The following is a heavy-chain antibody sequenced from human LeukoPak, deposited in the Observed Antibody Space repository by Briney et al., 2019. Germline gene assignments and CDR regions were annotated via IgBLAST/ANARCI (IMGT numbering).Heavy chain of an antibody. CDR2: IKQDGSEK. Sequence: PGGSLRLSCAASGFTFSSYWMSWVRQAPGKGLEWVANIKQDGSEKYYVDSVKGRFTISRDNAKNTLYLQMNSLRAEDTAVYYCARAAVTSSPFWYFDLWGRGTLVTVSS. D-gene: IGHD4-17*01. V-gene: IGHV3-7*01. CDR3: ARAAVTSSPFWYFDL. CDR1: GFTFSSYW. J-gene: IGHJ2*01.